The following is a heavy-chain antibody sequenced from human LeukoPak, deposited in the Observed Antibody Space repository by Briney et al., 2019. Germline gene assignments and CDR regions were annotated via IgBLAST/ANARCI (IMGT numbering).Heavy chain of an antibody. CDR2: ITWNSGSI. CDR1: GFTFDDYA. V-gene: IGHV3-9*03. CDR3: ARGFRGVNNGAFDI. D-gene: IGHD3-10*01. J-gene: IGHJ3*02. Sequence: GRSLRLSCAASGFTFDDYAMHWVRQAPGKGLEWVSGITWNSGSIGYADSVKGRFTISRDNAKNSLYLQMNSLRAEDMALYYCARGFRGVNNGAFDIWGQGTMVTVSS.